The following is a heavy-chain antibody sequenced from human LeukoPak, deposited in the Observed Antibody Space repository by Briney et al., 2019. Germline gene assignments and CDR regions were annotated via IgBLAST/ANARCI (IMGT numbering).Heavy chain of an antibody. D-gene: IGHD3-22*01. CDR2: INPNSGGT. J-gene: IGHJ4*02. V-gene: IGHV1-2*02. Sequence: ASVKVSCKASGYTFTGYYMHWVRQAPGQGLEWMGWINPNSGGTNYAQKFQGRVTMTRDTSISTAYMELSRLRSDDTAVYYCARSLDWYSYYYDSSGYTGFDYWGQGTLVTVSS. CDR1: GYTFTGYY. CDR3: ARSLDWYSYYYDSSGYTGFDY.